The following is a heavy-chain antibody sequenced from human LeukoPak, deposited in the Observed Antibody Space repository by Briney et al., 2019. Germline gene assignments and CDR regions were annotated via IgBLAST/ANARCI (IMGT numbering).Heavy chain of an antibody. D-gene: IGHD3-22*01. CDR3: ARALRGTYYYDSSGTPDLGY. CDR1: GASISSGGYY. V-gene: IGHV4-31*03. Sequence: SQTLSLTCTVSGASISSGGYYWSWIRQHPGKGLEWIGYIYYSGSTYYNPSLKSRVTISVDTSKNQFSLKLSSVTAADTAVYYCARALRGTYYYDSSGTPDLGYWGQGTLVTVSS. J-gene: IGHJ4*02. CDR2: IYYSGST.